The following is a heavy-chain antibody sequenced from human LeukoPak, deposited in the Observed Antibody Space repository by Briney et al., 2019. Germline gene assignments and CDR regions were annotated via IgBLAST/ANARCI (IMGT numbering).Heavy chain of an antibody. J-gene: IGHJ4*02. D-gene: IGHD6-6*01. Sequence: PGGSLRLSCTASGFSFRGHWMHWARQLPGKGLVWVSRISPTGGTTSYADSVKGRFTVSRDNAKNTLYLQVNNLRAEDTAVYYCARGPNSNWSGLDFWGQGTLLTVSS. V-gene: IGHV3-74*01. CDR3: ARGPNSNWSGLDF. CDR2: ISPTGGTT. CDR1: GFSFRGHW.